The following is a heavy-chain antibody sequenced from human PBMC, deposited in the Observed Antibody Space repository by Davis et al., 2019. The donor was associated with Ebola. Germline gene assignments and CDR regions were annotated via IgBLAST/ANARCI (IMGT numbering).Heavy chain of an antibody. D-gene: IGHD5-18*01. J-gene: IGHJ5*02. CDR3: TQVGYSLPNNWFDP. CDR1: GFTFTYYG. CDR2: IKSKTDGGTT. Sequence: PGGSLRLSCAASGFTFTYYGMHWVRQAPGKGLEWVGRIKSKTDGGTTDYAAPVKGRFTISRDDSKNTLYLQMNSLKTEDTAMYYCTQVGYSLPNNWFDPWGQGTLVTVSS. V-gene: IGHV3-15*01.